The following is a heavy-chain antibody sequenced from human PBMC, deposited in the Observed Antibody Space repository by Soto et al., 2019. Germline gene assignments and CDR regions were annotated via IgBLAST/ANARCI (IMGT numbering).Heavy chain of an antibody. Sequence: QVQLVESGGGVVQPGRSLRLSCAASGFLFSTYAMHWVRQAPGKGLEWVAVIYDDGSSQYYADSVKGRFTISRDDSNNMLQWGMNSLSVADTAFYFSPRGGPKHTTHYYYYYCMDVWGKGTTVTVSS. CDR3: PRGGPKHTTHYYYYYCMDV. V-gene: IGHV3-33*01. J-gene: IGHJ6*04. CDR1: GFLFSTYA. D-gene: IGHD1-1*01. CDR2: IYDDGSSQ.